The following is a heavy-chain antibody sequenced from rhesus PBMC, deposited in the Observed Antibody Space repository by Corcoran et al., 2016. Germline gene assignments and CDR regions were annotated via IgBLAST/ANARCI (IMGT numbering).Heavy chain of an antibody. V-gene: IGHV4-73*01. Sequence: QVKLQQWGEGLVKPSETLSLACAVYGGSISGYYWSWIRQPPGKGLEWIGNIDGNSGSTNYPSARKNRVTMSEDTSKNQSSLRLNSVTAADTAVYYCARVGYSGTYSPRVGYGLDSWGQGVVVTVSS. J-gene: IGHJ6*01. CDR2: IDGNSGST. CDR3: ARVGYSGTYSPRVGYGLDS. D-gene: IGHD3-16*01. CDR1: GGSISGYY.